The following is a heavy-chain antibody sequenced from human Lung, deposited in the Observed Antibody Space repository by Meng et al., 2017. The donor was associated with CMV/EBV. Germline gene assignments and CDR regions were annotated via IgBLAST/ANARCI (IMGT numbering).Heavy chain of an antibody. CDR1: GGSISSSNYF. V-gene: IGHV4-39*07. D-gene: IGHD3-10*01. CDR2: IYYTGST. J-gene: IGHJ4*01. CDR3: ASLWFEYEDPVYYFDY. Sequence: SETLSLXXTVSGGSISSSNYFWGWIRQPPGKGLEWIGIIYYTGSTYYNPSLESRVTISVDTSKNQFSLRLTSVTAADTAVYFCASLWFEYEDPVYYFDYWGHGTLVTVSS.